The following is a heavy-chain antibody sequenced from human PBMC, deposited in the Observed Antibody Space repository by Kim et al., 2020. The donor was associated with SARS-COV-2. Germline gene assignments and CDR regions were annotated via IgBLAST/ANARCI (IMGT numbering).Heavy chain of an antibody. Sequence: SVKGRFTNSRDNAKNSLYLQMNSLRAEDTALYYCEKLHSPGYSSGWLDDYWGQGTLVTVSS. J-gene: IGHJ4*02. V-gene: IGHV3-9*01. CDR3: EKLHSPGYSSGWLDDY. D-gene: IGHD6-19*01.